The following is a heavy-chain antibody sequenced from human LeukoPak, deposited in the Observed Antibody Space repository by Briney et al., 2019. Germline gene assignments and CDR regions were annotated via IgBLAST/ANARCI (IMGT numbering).Heavy chain of an antibody. Sequence: PGGSLRLSCAASGFTFSSDSMTWVRQAPGKGRESVSTISGSGGSTFYADSVKGRFTISRDNSKNTMYLHMNSLSAEDTAVYYCAKDSFSSRWGQGTLVTVSS. V-gene: IGHV3-23*01. CDR1: GFTFSSDS. J-gene: IGHJ4*02. CDR2: ISGSGGST. CDR3: AKDSFSSR. D-gene: IGHD2-2*01.